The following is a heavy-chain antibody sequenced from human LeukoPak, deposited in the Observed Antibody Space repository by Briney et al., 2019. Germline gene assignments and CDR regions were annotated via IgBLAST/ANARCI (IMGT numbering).Heavy chain of an antibody. CDR3: ARDRRYYDSSGAFGI. J-gene: IGHJ3*02. CDR2: IIPIFGTA. D-gene: IGHD3-22*01. Sequence: ASVKVSCKASGGTFSSYAISWVRQAPGQGLEWMGGIIPIFGTANYAQKFQGRVTITADESTSTAYMELSSLRSEDTAVYYCARDRRYYDSSGAFGIWGQGTMVTVSS. V-gene: IGHV1-69*13. CDR1: GGTFSSYA.